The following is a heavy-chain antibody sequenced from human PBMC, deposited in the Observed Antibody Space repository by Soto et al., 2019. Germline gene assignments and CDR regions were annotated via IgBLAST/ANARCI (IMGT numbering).Heavy chain of an antibody. CDR2: IIPIFGTA. Sequence: QVQLVQSGAEVKKPGSSVKVSCKASGGTFSSYAISWVRQAPGQGLEWMGGIIPIFGTANYAQKFQGRVTISADESTSTAYMEVSSLSSEDTAVYYCARDKPADWGGDGYSANPEYFQPWGQGTLVTVSS. CDR3: ARDKPADWGGDGYSANPEYFQP. CDR1: GGTFSSYA. V-gene: IGHV1-69*01. D-gene: IGHD2-21*02. J-gene: IGHJ1*01.